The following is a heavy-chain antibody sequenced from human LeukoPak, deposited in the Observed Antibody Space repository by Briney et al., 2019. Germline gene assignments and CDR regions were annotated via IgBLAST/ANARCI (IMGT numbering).Heavy chain of an antibody. Sequence: PGGSLRLSCAASGFTFSSYAMSWVRQAPGKGLEWVSAISGSGGSTYYADSVRGRFTISRDNSKNTLHLQMNSLRAEDTAVYYCAEDGHYDSSGPNYSDHWGQGTLVTVSS. CDR3: AEDGHYDSSGPNYSDH. D-gene: IGHD3-22*01. CDR2: ISGSGGST. V-gene: IGHV3-23*01. J-gene: IGHJ4*02. CDR1: GFTFSSYA.